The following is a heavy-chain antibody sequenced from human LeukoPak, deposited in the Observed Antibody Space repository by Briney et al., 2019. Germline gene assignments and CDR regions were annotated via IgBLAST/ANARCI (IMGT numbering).Heavy chain of an antibody. D-gene: IGHD3-10*01. CDR1: GFTFSNYW. CDR3: ARRSTSGSYYDD. V-gene: IGHV3-74*03. Sequence: PGGSLRLSCAASGFTFSNYWMHWVRQAPGNGLVWVSSINSDGSTRKYAASVKGRFTISRDNAKNTLYLQMNSLRAEDTAVYYCARRSTSGSYYDDWGQGILVTVSS. J-gene: IGHJ4*02. CDR2: INSDGSTR.